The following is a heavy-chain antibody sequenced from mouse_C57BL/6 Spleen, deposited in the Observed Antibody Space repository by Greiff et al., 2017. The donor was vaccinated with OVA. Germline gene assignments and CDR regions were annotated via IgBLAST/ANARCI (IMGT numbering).Heavy chain of an antibody. CDR2: IHPNSGST. CDR1: GYTFTSYW. Sequence: VQLQQPGAELVKPGASVKLSCKASGYTFTSYWMHWVKQRPGQGLEWIGMIHPNSGSTNYNEKIKSKATMTVDKSSSTVYMQLSSLTSEDSAVYYWARWGMDYWGQGTSVTVSS. CDR3: ARWGMDY. J-gene: IGHJ4*01. V-gene: IGHV1-64*01.